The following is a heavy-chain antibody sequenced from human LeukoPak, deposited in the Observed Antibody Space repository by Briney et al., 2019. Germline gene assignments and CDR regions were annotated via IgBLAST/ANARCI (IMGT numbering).Heavy chain of an antibody. CDR2: MYYSGST. CDR3: ARSRESAEGTGLVGV. D-gene: IGHD3-3*01. V-gene: IGHV4-30-4*07. J-gene: IGHJ6*04. Sequence: SETLSLTCSVSGGSISSGGYSWSWNRQPPGKGLEWIGYMYYSGSTYYNTPLKSRVTISIDTTKNQFSLKLSSVTAADTAVYYCARSRESAEGTGLVGVWGKGTTVAVSS. CDR1: GGSISSGGYS.